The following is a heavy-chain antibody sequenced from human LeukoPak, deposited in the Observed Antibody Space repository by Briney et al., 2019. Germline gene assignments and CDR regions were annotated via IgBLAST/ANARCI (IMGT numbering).Heavy chain of an antibody. V-gene: IGHV4-30-4*01. CDR1: GGSISSGDYY. D-gene: IGHD3-10*01. CDR3: ARATYYYGSGSSTWDY. CDR2: IYYSGST. J-gene: IGHJ4*02. Sequence: SETLSLTCTVSGGSISSGDYYWSWIRPPPGKGLEWIGYIYYSGSTYYNPSLKSRVTISVDTSKNQFSLKLSSVTAADTAVYYCARATYYYGSGSSTWDYWGQGTLVTVSS.